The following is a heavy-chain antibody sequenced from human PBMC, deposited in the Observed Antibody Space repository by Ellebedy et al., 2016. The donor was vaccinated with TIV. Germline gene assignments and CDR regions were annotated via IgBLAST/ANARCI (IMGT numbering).Heavy chain of an antibody. D-gene: IGHD2-15*01. J-gene: IGHJ4*02. CDR3: ARAVVGVSRYYFDY. CDR1: GYTFTSYA. CDR2: ISAYNGNT. Sequence: ASVKVSCKASGYTFTSYAISWVRQAPGQGLEWMGWISAYNGNTNYAQKLQGRVTMTTDTSTSTAYMELSRLRSDDTAVYYCARAVVGVSRYYFDYWGQGTLVTVSS. V-gene: IGHV1-18*01.